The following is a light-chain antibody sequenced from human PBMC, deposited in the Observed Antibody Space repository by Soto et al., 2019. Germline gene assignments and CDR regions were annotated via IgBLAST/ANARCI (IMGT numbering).Light chain of an antibody. CDR3: QHYNGY. V-gene: IGKV1-5*01. CDR1: QSIRNW. J-gene: IGKJ2*01. Sequence: DIQMTQFPSTLSASVGDRVTITCRASQSIRNWLTWYQQKVGKAPKLLIYDASGLASGVPSRFSGSGSGTEFTLTISSLQPDDFATYYCQHYNGYFGQGTKLEI. CDR2: DAS.